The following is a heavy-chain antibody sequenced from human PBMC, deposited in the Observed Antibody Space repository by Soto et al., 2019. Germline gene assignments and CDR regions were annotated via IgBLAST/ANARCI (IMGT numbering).Heavy chain of an antibody. Sequence: QVQLQESGPGLVKPSQTLSLTCTVSGGSISSGDYYWSWIRQPPGKGLEWIGYIYYSGSTYYNPSVKSRVTISVDTSKNQFSLKLSSVTAADTAVYYCARDRDDYGGANWYFDLWGRGTLVTVSS. V-gene: IGHV4-30-4*01. J-gene: IGHJ2*01. CDR1: GGSISSGDYY. D-gene: IGHD4-17*01. CDR3: ARDRDDYGGANWYFDL. CDR2: IYYSGST.